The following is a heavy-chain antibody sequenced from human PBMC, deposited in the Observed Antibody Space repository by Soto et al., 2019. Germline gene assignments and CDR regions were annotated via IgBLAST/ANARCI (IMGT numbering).Heavy chain of an antibody. D-gene: IGHD1-26*01. CDR1: GFSLSTNSVV. J-gene: IGHJ6*02. Sequence: SGPTLVNPTQTLTLTCTFSGFSLSTNSVVVSWVLHPPGKSLECLALIYWNDDKRYSPSLKSRLTITKDTSKNQVVLIMTSMDPIEKATYYCANMSVGDASYFHCYGMAFWAQGTTVTVSS. CDR3: ANMSVGDASYFHCYGMAF. CDR2: IYWNDDK. V-gene: IGHV2-5*01.